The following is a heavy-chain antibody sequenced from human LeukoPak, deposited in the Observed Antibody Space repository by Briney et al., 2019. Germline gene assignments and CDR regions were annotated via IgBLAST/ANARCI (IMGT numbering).Heavy chain of an antibody. CDR2: ISSSGSTI. J-gene: IGHJ4*02. CDR3: ARTGARITMRHFDY. CDR1: GFTFSDYY. D-gene: IGHD3-22*01. V-gene: IGHV3-11*01. Sequence: GGSLRLSCAASGFTFSDYYMSWIRQAAGKGLEWVSYISSSGSTIYYADSVKGRFTISRDNAKNSLYLQMNSLRAEDTAVYYCARTGARITMRHFDYWGQGTLVTVSS.